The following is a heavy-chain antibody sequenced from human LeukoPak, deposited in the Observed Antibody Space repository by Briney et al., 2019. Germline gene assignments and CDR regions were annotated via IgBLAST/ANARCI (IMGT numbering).Heavy chain of an antibody. Sequence: SETLSLTCTVSGGSISSSSYYWGWIRQPPGKGLEWIGTIYYSGSAYYNPSLKSRVTISVDTSKNQFSLRLSSVTAADTAVYYCATLQGLPGQPPWFDPWGQGTLVTVSS. CDR1: GGSISSSSYY. D-gene: IGHD6-19*01. CDR3: ATLQGLPGQPPWFDP. CDR2: IYYSGSA. V-gene: IGHV4-39*01. J-gene: IGHJ5*02.